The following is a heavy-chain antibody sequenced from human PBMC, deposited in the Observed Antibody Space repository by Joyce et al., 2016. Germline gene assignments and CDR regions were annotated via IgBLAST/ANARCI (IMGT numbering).Heavy chain of an antibody. V-gene: IGHV3-15*02. CDR1: GFTLRNAW. CDR2: INSEIDRGTT. CDR3: TTENRVRYSSGWYGSERGFDS. Sequence: EVQLVGSGGALVKPGGSLRLSCAVSGFTLRNAWMSWVRQAPGKGLDGVGRINSEIDRGTTDYAAPVKDRFTISRDESKNTLYLQMNSLKTEDTGVYFCTTENRVRYSSGWYGSERGFDSWGQGTLVTVSS. J-gene: IGHJ4*02. D-gene: IGHD6-19*01.